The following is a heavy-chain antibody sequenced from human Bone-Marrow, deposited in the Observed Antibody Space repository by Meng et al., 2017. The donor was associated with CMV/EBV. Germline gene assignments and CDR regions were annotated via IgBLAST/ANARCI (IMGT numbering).Heavy chain of an antibody. CDR3: ARLLLTSWVRLANWFDP. V-gene: IGHV4-39*01. J-gene: IGHJ5*02. CDR2: IYYSGST. Sequence: SETLSLTCTVSGGSISSSSYYWGWIRQPPGKGLEWIGSIYYSGSTYYNPSPKSRVTISVDTSKNQFSLKLSSVTAADTAVYYCARLLLTSWVRLANWFDPWGQGTLVTVSS. D-gene: IGHD2-2*01. CDR1: GGSISSSSYY.